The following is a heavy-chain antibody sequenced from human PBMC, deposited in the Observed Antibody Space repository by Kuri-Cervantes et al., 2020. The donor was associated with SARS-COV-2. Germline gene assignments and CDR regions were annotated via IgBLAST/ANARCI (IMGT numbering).Heavy chain of an antibody. Sequence: GGSLRLSCAASGFTFSSYTMHWVRQAPGKGLEWMAVISSDGSNIYYADSVKGRFTISRDNAKNSLYLQMNSLRAEDTAVYYCVRDGDHWNFDYWGQGTLVTVSS. J-gene: IGHJ4*02. CDR1: GFTFSSYT. D-gene: IGHD1-1*01. CDR2: ISSDGSNI. V-gene: IGHV3-30*07. CDR3: VRDGDHWNFDY.